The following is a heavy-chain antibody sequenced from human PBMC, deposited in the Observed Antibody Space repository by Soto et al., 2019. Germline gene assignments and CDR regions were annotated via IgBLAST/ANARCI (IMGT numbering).Heavy chain of an antibody. CDR1: GYSISSGYY. V-gene: IGHV4-38-2*01. J-gene: IGHJ2*01. Sequence: KTSETLSLTCAVSGYSISSGYYWGWIRQPPGKGLEWIGSIYHSGSTYYNPSLKSRVTISVDTSKNQFSLKLSSVTAADTAVYYCARVHQNGLEWLVRVTYWYFDLWGRGTLVTVSS. CDR2: IYHSGST. CDR3: ARVHQNGLEWLVRVTYWYFDL. D-gene: IGHD6-19*01.